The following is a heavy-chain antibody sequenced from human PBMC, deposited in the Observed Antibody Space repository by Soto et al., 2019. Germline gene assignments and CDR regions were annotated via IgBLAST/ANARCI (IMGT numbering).Heavy chain of an antibody. V-gene: IGHV3-30-3*01. Sequence: GGSLRLSCAASGFTFSSYAMHWVRQAPGKGLEWVAVISYDGSNKYYADSVKGRFTISRDNSKNTLYLQMNSLRAEDTAVYYCARGGVVPAAIMAGYYYYYGMDVWGQGTTVTVSS. CDR2: ISYDGSNK. J-gene: IGHJ6*02. CDR1: GFTFSSYA. D-gene: IGHD2-2*02. CDR3: ARGGVVPAAIMAGYYYYYGMDV.